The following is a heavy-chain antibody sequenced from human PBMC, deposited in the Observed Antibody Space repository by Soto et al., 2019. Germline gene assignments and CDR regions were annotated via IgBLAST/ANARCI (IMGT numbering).Heavy chain of an antibody. J-gene: IGHJ5*02. D-gene: IGHD3-22*01. V-gene: IGHV4-30-2*01. CDR2: IYHGGST. CDR3: ARVRGGYYDSSGYHEGNWFDP. CDR1: GGSISSGGYS. Sequence: QLQLQESGSGLVKPSQTLSLTCAVSGGSISSGGYSWSWIRQPPGKGLEWIGYIYHGGSTYYNPSLKSRVTLTVDRSKNQFALKLSSVTAADTAVYYCARVRGGYYDSSGYHEGNWFDPWGQGTLVTVSS.